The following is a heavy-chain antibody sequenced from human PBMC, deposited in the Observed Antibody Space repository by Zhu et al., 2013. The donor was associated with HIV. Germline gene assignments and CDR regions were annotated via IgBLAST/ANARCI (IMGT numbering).Heavy chain of an antibody. Sequence: QVQLVQSGAEVKKPGSSVKVSCKASGGTFSSYAISWVRQAPGQGLEWMGGIIPIFGTANYAQKFQGRVTITADESTSTAYMELSSLRSEDTAVYYCARVFHVQHQLPNYYYGMDVWGQGTTVTVSS. CDR2: IIPIFGTA. J-gene: IGHJ6*02. D-gene: IGHD2-2*01. CDR3: ARVFHVQHQLPNYYYGMDV. V-gene: IGHV1-69*01. CDR1: GGTFSSYA.